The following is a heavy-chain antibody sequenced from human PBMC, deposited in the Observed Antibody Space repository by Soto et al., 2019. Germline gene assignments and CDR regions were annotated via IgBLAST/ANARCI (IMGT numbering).Heavy chain of an antibody. V-gene: IGHV3-23*01. CDR3: ARGSSASYYDASDI. J-gene: IGHJ3*02. CDR2: IGDSGTAT. CDR1: GFTFASYA. D-gene: IGHD3-10*01. Sequence: SLRLSCAASGFTFASYAMSWVRQAPGKGLEWVSVIGDSGTATFYADSVKGRFTISRDDSKNTLYLQMNGLGVEDTALYYCARGSSASYYDASDIWGQGTMVTVSS.